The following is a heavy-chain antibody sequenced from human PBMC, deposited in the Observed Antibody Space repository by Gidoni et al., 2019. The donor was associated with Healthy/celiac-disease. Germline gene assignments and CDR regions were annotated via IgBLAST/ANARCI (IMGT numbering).Heavy chain of an antibody. Sequence: QVQLVQSGAEVKKPGASVKVSCKASGYTFTSYYMHWVRQAPGQGLEWMGIIHPIGGSTSYAHQFQGRVTMTRDTSTSTVYMELSSLRSEYPSVYYCARYHYRMDVWGQGTTVTVSS. J-gene: IGHJ6*02. V-gene: IGHV1-46*01. CDR3: ARYHYRMDV. CDR2: IHPIGGST. CDR1: GYTFTSYY.